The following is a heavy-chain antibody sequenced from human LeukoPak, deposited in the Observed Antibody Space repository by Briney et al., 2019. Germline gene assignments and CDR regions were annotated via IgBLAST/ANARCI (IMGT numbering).Heavy chain of an antibody. Sequence: PGGSLRLSCAASGFTFSSYDMHWVRQATGKGLEWVSAIGTAGDTYYPGSVKGRFTISRENTKNSLYLQMNSLRAGDTAVYYCASGYCSSTSCWNLEYWGQGTLVTVSS. CDR2: IGTAGDT. D-gene: IGHD2-2*01. CDR3: ASGYCSSTSCWNLEY. J-gene: IGHJ4*02. V-gene: IGHV3-13*04. CDR1: GFTFSSYD.